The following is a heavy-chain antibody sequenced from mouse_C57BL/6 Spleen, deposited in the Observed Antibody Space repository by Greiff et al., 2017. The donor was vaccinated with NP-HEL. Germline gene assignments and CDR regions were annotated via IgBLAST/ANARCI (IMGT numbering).Heavy chain of an antibody. Sequence: QVQLKQPGAELVKPGASVKLSCKASGYTFTSYWMHWVKQRPGQGLEWIGMIHPNSGSTNYNEKFKSKATLTVDKSSSTAYMQLSSLTSEDSAVYYCAREGARGAMDYWGQGTSVTVSS. V-gene: IGHV1-64*01. J-gene: IGHJ4*01. CDR1: GYTFTSYW. D-gene: IGHD3-1*01. CDR2: IHPNSGST. CDR3: AREGARGAMDY.